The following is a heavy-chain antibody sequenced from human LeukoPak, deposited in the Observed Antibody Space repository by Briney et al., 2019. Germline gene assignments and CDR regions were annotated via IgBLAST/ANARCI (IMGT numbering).Heavy chain of an antibody. CDR3: ATKLSGDY. D-gene: IGHD5-12*01. CDR1: GGSISNYY. V-gene: IGHV4-59*08. CDR2: VYYTGST. J-gene: IGHJ4*02. Sequence: SETLSLTCTVSGGSISNYYWTWIRQPPGKALEWIGYVYYTGSTNYNPSLKRRVSISVDTSKTPFSLPLRSVTAADMAVYYCATKLSGDYWGQGTLVTVSS.